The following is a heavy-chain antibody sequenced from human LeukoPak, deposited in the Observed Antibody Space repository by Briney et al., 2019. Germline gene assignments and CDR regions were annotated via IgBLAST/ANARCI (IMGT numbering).Heavy chain of an antibody. CDR1: GGSFSGYY. CDR3: ARIGDYGVYFDY. D-gene: IGHD4-17*01. V-gene: IGHV4-34*01. Sequence: SETLSLTCAVYGGSFSGYYWSWIRQPPGKGLEWIGEINHSGSTNYNPPLKSRVTISVDTSKNQFSLKLSSVTAADTAVYYCARIGDYGVYFDYWGQGTLVTVSS. CDR2: INHSGST. J-gene: IGHJ4*02.